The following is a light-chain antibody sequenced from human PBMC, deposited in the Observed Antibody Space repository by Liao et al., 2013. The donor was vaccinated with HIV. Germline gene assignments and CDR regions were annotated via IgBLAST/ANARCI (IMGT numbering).Light chain of an antibody. V-gene: IGLV3-1*01. Sequence: SYVVTQPPSVSVSPGQTATITCSGDKLGEKYASWYQQKPGQSPVLVMYEDTERPSGTPERFSGSRSGNTATLTISGTQTVDEADYYCQSWDSATVVFGGGTKLSVL. J-gene: IGLJ2*01. CDR1: KLGEKY. CDR2: EDT. CDR3: QSWDSATVV.